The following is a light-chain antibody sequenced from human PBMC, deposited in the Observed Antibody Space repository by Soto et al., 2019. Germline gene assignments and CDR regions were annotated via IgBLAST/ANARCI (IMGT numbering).Light chain of an antibody. J-gene: IGKJ4*01. V-gene: IGKV3-20*01. CDR1: QSVSSSF. CDR2: GAS. Sequence: EIVSTQSPGTLSLSPGERATLSCRASQSVSSSFLTWYQQKPGQAPRLLIYGASSRATGIPDRFSGSGSGTDFTLTISRLEPEDFAVYYCQQYGSSRLTFGGGTKVDNK. CDR3: QQYGSSRLT.